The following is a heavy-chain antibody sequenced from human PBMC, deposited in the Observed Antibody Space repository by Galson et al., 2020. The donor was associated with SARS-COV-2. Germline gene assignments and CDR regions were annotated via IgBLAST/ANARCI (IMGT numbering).Heavy chain of an antibody. D-gene: IGHD4-17*01. V-gene: IGHV3-30*18. CDR3: AKVKDDYARGGLEY. J-gene: IGHJ4*02. CDR1: GFSFSSYG. CDR2: TSNDGIHK. Sequence: GGSLRLSCAASGFSFSSYGMHWVRQAPGKGLEWVTVTSNDGIHKYYADSVKGRFTISRDNSKNTLYLQMNSLRTEDTAIYYCAKVKDDYARGGLEYWGQGTLVTVSS.